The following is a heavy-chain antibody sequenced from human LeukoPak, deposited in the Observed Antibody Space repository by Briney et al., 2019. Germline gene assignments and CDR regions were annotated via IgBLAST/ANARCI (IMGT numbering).Heavy chain of an antibody. D-gene: IGHD3-3*01. J-gene: IGHJ4*02. CDR1: GGSISSGDYY. Sequence: PSETLSLTCTVSGGSISSGDYYWSWIRQPPGEGLEWIGYIYYSGSTYYNPSLKSRVTISVDTSKNQFSLKLSSVTAADTAVYYCARAKARKIFGVVIRYYFDYWGQGTLVTVSS. CDR3: ARAKARKIFGVVIRYYFDY. V-gene: IGHV4-30-4*08. CDR2: IYYSGST.